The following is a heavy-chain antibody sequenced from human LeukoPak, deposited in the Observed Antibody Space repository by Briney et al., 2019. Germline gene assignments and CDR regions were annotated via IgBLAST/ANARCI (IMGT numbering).Heavy chain of an antibody. Sequence: GESLKISCKGSGYSFTSYSIGWVRQMPGKGLEGMGIIYPGVSDTRYSPSFQDQATTADDKCISNAYLQWSRLKAYNPAMNYCARHGNSRSYGSWGQGTLVTVSS. J-gene: IGHJ5*02. CDR3: ARHGNSRSYGS. V-gene: IGHV5-51*01. CDR2: IYPGVSDT. CDR1: GYSFTSYS. D-gene: IGHD1-26*01.